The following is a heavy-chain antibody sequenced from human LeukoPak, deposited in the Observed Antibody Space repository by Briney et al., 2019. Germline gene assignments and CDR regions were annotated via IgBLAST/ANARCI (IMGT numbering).Heavy chain of an antibody. CDR3: ARGFVLRFLEWSHPPDYYYMDV. Sequence: SVKVSCKASGGTFSSYAISWARQAPGQGLEWMGGIIPIFGTANYAQKFQGRVTITTDESTSTAYMELNSLRSEDTAVYYCARGFVLRFLEWSHPPDYYYMDVWGKGTTVTVSS. J-gene: IGHJ6*03. CDR1: GGTFSSYA. CDR2: IIPIFGTA. V-gene: IGHV1-69*05. D-gene: IGHD3-3*01.